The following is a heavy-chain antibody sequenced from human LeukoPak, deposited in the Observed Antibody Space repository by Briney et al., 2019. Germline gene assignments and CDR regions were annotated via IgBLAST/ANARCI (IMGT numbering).Heavy chain of an antibody. V-gene: IGHV3-74*01. CDR2: INSDGSST. CDR3: ATGHSYGYDY. D-gene: IGHD5-18*01. CDR1: GFTFSSYW. Sequence: GGSLRLSCAASGFTFSSYWMHWVRQAPGKGLVWVSRINSDGSSTSYADSVKGRFTISRDNAKNTLYLQMNSLRADDSGVYYCATGHSYGYDYWGQGVLVTVSS. J-gene: IGHJ4*02.